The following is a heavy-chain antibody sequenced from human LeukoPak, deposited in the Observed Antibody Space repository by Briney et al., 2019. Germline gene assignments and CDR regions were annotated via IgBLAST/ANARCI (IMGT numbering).Heavy chain of an antibody. Sequence: GGSLRLSCRVSGITLSNYGMSWVRQAPGKGLEWVAGTSGGAGGTSYADSVKGRFTISRDNSRNTVYLQMHNLRAEDTAVYFCAKRGIVIRGLLIIGFHKEAYYFDHWGQGILVTVSS. D-gene: IGHD3-10*01. CDR2: TSGGAGGT. V-gene: IGHV3-23*01. J-gene: IGHJ4*02. CDR3: AKRGIVIRGLLIIGFHKEAYYFDH. CDR1: GITLSNYG.